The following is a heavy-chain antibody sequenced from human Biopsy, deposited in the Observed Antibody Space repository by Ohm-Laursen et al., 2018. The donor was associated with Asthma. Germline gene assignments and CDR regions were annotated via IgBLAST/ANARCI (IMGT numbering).Heavy chain of an antibody. D-gene: IGHD1-1*01. CDR1: GFSFSNFA. Sequence: SSLRLSCAAPGFSFSNFAIHWVRQAPGKGLEWVGVISKDASTQDYADSVKGRFTMARDNSKNTLDLQMNCLREEDTAVYYCVRDGTDDAFDIWGQGTVVSVSS. CDR2: ISKDASTQ. CDR3: VRDGTDDAFDI. J-gene: IGHJ3*02. V-gene: IGHV3-30*01.